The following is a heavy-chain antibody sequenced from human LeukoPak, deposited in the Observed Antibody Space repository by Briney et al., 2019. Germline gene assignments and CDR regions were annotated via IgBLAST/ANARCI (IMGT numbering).Heavy chain of an antibody. D-gene: IGHD3-10*01. Sequence: GGSLRLSCAASGFTFSSYEMNWVRQAPGKGLEWVSYISSSGSTIYYADSVKGRFTISRDNAKNSLYLQMNSLRAEDTAVYYCARDTYGSGSDGYYYMDVWGKGTTVTVSS. J-gene: IGHJ6*03. CDR2: ISSSGSTI. CDR1: GFTFSSYE. CDR3: ARDTYGSGSDGYYYMDV. V-gene: IGHV3-48*03.